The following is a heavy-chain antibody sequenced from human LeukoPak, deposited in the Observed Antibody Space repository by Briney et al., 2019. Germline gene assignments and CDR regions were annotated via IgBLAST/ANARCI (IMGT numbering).Heavy chain of an antibody. CDR3: VRDDWSSGSYFDL. CDR1: GGSISSGGYY. J-gene: IGHJ2*01. CDR2: IYHSGST. V-gene: IGHV4-30-2*01. Sequence: SETLSLTCTVSGGSISSGGYYWSWIRQPPGKGLEWIGYIYHSGSTYYNPSLKSRVTISVDTSKNQFSLKLSSVTAADTAVYYCVRDDWSSGSYFDLWGRGTLVTVSS. D-gene: IGHD2-21*01.